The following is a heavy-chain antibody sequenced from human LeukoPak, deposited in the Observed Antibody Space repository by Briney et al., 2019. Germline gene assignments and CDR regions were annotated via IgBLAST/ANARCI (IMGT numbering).Heavy chain of an antibody. D-gene: IGHD6-13*01. Sequence: SETLSLTCAVYGGSFSGYYWSWIRQPPGKGLEWIGEINHSGSTNYSPSLKSRVTISVDTSKNQFSLKLSSVTAADTAVYYCARVAAGYSSSWEDYWGQGTLVTVSS. CDR2: INHSGST. CDR3: ARVAAGYSSSWEDY. CDR1: GGSFSGYY. V-gene: IGHV4-34*01. J-gene: IGHJ4*02.